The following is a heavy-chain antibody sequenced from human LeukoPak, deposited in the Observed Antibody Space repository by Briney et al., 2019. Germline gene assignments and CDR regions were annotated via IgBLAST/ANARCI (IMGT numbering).Heavy chain of an antibody. CDR3: AREISMFVNAFDL. CDR2: IWYDGSNE. Sequence: PGESLKISCAASGFTFSNSGMHWVRQAPGKGLEWVAVIWYDGSNEYYADAVKGRFIISRDNSKNTVHLQMNSLRVEDTSVYYCAREISMFVNAFDLWGQGTLVAVSS. V-gene: IGHV3-33*01. D-gene: IGHD3-10*02. J-gene: IGHJ3*01. CDR1: GFTFSNSG.